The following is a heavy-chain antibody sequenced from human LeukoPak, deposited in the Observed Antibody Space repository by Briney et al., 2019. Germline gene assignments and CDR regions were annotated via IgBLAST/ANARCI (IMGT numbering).Heavy chain of an antibody. J-gene: IGHJ5*02. Sequence: PSQTLSLTCTVSGGSISSGDYYWGWIRQPPGKGLEWIGTIYYSGKTYYNSSLKSRVTISVDTSKNQFSLKLNSVTAADTAVYYCARLLYWFDPWGQGTLVTVSS. CDR3: ARLLYWFDP. V-gene: IGHV4-39*01. D-gene: IGHD3-10*01. CDR2: IYYSGKT. CDR1: GGSISSGDYY.